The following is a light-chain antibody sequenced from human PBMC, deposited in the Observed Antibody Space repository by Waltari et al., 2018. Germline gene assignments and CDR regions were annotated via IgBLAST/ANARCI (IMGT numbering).Light chain of an antibody. CDR1: STDVAGYNS. CDR2: DVS. V-gene: IGLV2-14*01. CDR3: SSQSSNDVVL. J-gene: IGLJ2*01. Sequence: QSALTQTPSVSGSPGHSVTILCPGTSTDVAGYNSLSWYQEHPGQAPRVIIYDVSDRPSGVSDRFSGSKSGNTASLTISGLQAEDEADYYCSSQSSNDVVLFGGGTKLTVL.